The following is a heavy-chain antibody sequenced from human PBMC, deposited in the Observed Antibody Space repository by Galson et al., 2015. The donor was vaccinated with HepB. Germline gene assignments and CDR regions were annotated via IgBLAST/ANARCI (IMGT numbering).Heavy chain of an antibody. CDR3: SRDGLGYCRSTSCSYYFDY. V-gene: IGHV3-49*03. CDR2: IRSKTYGETT. Sequence: SLRISCAASGFTFGDYAMSWFRQAPGKGLEWVGLIRSKTYGETTDYAASVKGRFTISRDDSKSIAYLQMNSLKTEDTAVYYCSRDGLGYCRSTSCSYYFDYWGQGTLVTVSS. CDR1: GFTFGDYA. D-gene: IGHD2-2*01. J-gene: IGHJ4*02.